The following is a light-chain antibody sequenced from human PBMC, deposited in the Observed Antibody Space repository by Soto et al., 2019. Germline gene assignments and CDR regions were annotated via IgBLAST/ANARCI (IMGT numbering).Light chain of an antibody. V-gene: IGKV1-5*01. CDR3: QQYNSWPLT. CDR1: QSVSGW. CDR2: AAS. J-gene: IGKJ4*01. Sequence: DIQMTQSPSTLSASVGDTVTVTCRASQSVSGWLAWYQQKPGKAPKLLIYAASSLQSGVPSRFSGSGSGTDFTLTISSLQSEDFAVYYCQQYNSWPLTFGGGTKVDIK.